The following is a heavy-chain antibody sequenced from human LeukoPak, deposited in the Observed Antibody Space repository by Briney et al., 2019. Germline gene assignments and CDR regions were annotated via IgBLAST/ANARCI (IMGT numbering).Heavy chain of an antibody. V-gene: IGHV3-30*04. Sequence: GGSLRLSCAASGFTFRAYAMHWVRQAPGQGLEWVAVISYDGSRTYTADSVKGRITISRDNSEDTVYLHMNILRPDDAPVYYCARDAQDYFDSTTSFDYWGQGTLLIVSS. CDR3: ARDAQDYFDSTTSFDY. CDR1: GFTFRAYA. J-gene: IGHJ4*02. D-gene: IGHD2/OR15-2a*01. CDR2: ISYDGSRT.